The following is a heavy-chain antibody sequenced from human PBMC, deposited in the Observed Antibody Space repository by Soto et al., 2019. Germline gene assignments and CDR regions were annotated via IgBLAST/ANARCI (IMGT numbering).Heavy chain of an antibody. CDR2: ISGSGGST. V-gene: IGHV3-23*01. CDR3: AKVLSLAKGFGVFRDFDY. CDR1: GFTFSSYA. Sequence: GGSLRLSCAASGFTFSSYAMSWVRQAPGKGLEWVSAISGSGGSTYYADSVKGRFTISRDNSKNTLYLQMNSLRAEDTAVYYCAKVLSLAKGFGVFRDFDYWGQGTLVNVSS. J-gene: IGHJ4*02. D-gene: IGHD3-10*01.